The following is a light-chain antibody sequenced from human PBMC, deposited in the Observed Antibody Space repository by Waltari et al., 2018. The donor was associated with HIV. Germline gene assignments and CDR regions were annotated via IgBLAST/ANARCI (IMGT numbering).Light chain of an antibody. Sequence: TQSPATISLSPGGRVPFSCRASQNVDDKLAWYQQKPGQSPRLLIYHSSVRAAGVPTRFGGAGSATNFTLTITSLQSEDFALYFCQQYHHWPPLTFGGG. CDR3: QQYHHWPPLT. V-gene: IGKV3D-15*01. J-gene: IGKJ4*01. CDR1: QNVDDK. CDR2: HSS.